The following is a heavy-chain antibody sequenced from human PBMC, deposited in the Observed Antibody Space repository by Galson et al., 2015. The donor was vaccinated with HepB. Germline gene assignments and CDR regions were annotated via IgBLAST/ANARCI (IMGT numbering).Heavy chain of an antibody. V-gene: IGHV5-51*03. CDR2: IFPGDSDT. D-gene: IGHD2-15*01. J-gene: IGHJ5*02. CDR3: AKLLGVGYCSGGGCPNWVEL. Sequence: QSGAEVKKPGESLKISCETSGYKFTDFWIAWVRQMPGKGLEWMGLIFPGDSDTRYSPSFQGQVTISADKSIGTAYLQWKTLQTSDSAMYYCAKLLGVGYCSGGGCPNWVELWGQGTLVTVSS. CDR1: GYKFTDFW.